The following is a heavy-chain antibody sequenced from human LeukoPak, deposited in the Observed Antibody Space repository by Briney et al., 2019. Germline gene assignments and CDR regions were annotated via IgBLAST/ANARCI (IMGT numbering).Heavy chain of an antibody. CDR2: INHSGST. D-gene: IGHD6-13*01. Sequence: SETLSLTCTVSGYSMSSGYYWSWIRQPPGKGLEWIGEINHSGSTNYNPSLKSRVTISVDTSKNQFSLKLSSVTAADTAVYYCAREYSSSQGGAFDIWGQGTMVTVSS. V-gene: IGHV4-38-2*02. J-gene: IGHJ3*02. CDR1: GYSMSSGYY. CDR3: AREYSSSQGGAFDI.